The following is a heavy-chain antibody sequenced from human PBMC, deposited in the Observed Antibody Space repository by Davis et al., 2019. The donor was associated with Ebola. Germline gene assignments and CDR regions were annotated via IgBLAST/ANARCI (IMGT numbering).Heavy chain of an antibody. J-gene: IGHJ4*01. CDR1: GGSISSYY. V-gene: IGHV4-4*07. D-gene: IGHD4-11*01. CDR3: ARGFGTTVGSN. Sequence: PSETLSLTCTVSGGSISSYYWSWIRQPAGKGLEWIGHIYTSGSTNYNPSLKSRVTISVHKSKNQFSLKPSSVTAADTAVYYCARGFGTTVGSNWGQGTLVTVSS. CDR2: IYTSGST.